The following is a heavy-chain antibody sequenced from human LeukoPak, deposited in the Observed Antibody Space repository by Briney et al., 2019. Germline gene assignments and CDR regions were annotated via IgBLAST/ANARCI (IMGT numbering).Heavy chain of an antibody. Sequence: GGPLRLSCAASGFTFNNYVVHWVRQTPGKGLEWMAVISQDGTSKNYADSVKGRFSISRDNSKDMVSLQMDSLTPADSAIYFCGRDPDRLLVFGLDVWGQGTTVIVSS. CDR3: GRDPDRLLVFGLDV. J-gene: IGHJ6*02. CDR1: GFTFNNYV. D-gene: IGHD3-3*01. V-gene: IGHV3-30-3*01. CDR2: ISQDGTSK.